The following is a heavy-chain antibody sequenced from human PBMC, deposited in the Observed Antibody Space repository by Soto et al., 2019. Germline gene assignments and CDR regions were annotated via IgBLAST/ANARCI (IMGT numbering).Heavy chain of an antibody. CDR1: GFIFSSYW. CDR3: AKREGNTYGLFH. Sequence: EVQLVESGGGLVQPGGSLRLSCAASGFIFSSYWMHWVRQAPGKGLVWVSRIKTDGSSTDYADSVKGRFTISRDNAKNTLYLQKNSLRAEDTAVYYCAKREGNTYGLFHWGQGTLVTVSS. V-gene: IGHV3-74*01. CDR2: IKTDGSST. D-gene: IGHD5-18*01. J-gene: IGHJ4*02.